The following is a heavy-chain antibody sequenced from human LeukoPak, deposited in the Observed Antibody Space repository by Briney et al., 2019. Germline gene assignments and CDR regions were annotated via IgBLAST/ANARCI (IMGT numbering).Heavy chain of an antibody. CDR1: GGSFSGYY. CDR2: IYYSGPT. Sequence: SETLSLTCAVYGGSFSGYYWGWIRQPPGKGLEWIASIYYSGPTYYNPSLKSRVTISVDTSKNQFSLKLSSVTAADTAVYYCARDSDYGGNSGPVDYWGQGTLVTVSS. V-gene: IGHV4-34*01. D-gene: IGHD4-23*01. CDR3: ARDSDYGGNSGPVDY. J-gene: IGHJ4*02.